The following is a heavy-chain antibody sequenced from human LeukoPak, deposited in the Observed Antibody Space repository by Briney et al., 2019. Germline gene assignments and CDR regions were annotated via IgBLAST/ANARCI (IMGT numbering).Heavy chain of an antibody. D-gene: IGHD3-22*01. V-gene: IGHV5-10-1*01. CDR3: VRGVSDISGYSNYLDN. J-gene: IGHJ4*02. CDR1: GYSFTSYW. Sequence: HGESLKISCKGSGYSFTSYWIAWVRQMPGKGLEWMGKIDPSDSYTKYSPSFRGHVTISVDKSIRTAYLQWSSLKASDTAMYYCVRGVSDISGYSNYLDNWGQGTLVTVSS. CDR2: IDPSDSYT.